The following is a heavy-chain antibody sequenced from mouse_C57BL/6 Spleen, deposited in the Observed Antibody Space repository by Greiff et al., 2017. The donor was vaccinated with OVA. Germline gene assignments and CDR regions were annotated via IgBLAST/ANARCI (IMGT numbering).Heavy chain of an antibody. CDR2: IYPGSGST. V-gene: IGHV1-55*01. J-gene: IGHJ4*01. D-gene: IGHD2-3*01. Sequence: QVQLQQPGAELVKPGASVKMSCKASGYTFTSYWITWVKQRPGHGLEWIGDIYPGSGSTNYNEKFKSKATLTVDTSSSTAYMQLSSLTSEDSAVYYCARGDGSPSMDYWGQGTSVTVSS. CDR3: ARGDGSPSMDY. CDR1: GYTFTSYW.